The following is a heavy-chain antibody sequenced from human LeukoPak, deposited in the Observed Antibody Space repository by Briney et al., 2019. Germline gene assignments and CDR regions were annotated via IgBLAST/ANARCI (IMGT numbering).Heavy chain of an antibody. CDR3: ARNQAVAANRGAFDI. Sequence: SETLSLTCAVSGYSISSNNWWAWIRPPPGKGLEWIGYIYYSGNTYYNPYNPSLTSRVTMSVDTSKNQFSLKLYSVTEIDTAMYYCARNQAVAANRGAFDICGQGTMVTVSS. J-gene: IGHJ3*02. CDR2: IYYSGNT. CDR1: GYSISSNNW. D-gene: IGHD6-19*01. V-gene: IGHV4-28*01.